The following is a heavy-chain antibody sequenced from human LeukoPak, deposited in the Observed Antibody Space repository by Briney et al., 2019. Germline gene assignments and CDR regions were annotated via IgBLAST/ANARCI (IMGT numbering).Heavy chain of an antibody. CDR1: GFTFNIYD. J-gene: IGHJ6*02. V-gene: IGHV3-66*01. CDR3: TRDPPLTRGYGMDV. CDR2: IYTGETT. D-gene: IGHD3-9*01. Sequence: PGGSLRLSCAASGFTFNIYDMSWVRRAPGKGLEWVSVIYTGETTFYADSVKGRFTISRDNSKNTVYLQMNSLRADDTAVYYCTRDPPLTRGYGMDVWGQGTTVTVSS.